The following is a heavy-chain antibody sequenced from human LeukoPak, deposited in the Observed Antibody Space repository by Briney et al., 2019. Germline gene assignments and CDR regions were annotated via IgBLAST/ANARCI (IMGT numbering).Heavy chain of an antibody. CDR3: ATSLACSGGACYPNWFDS. V-gene: IGHV5-51*01. Sequence: GESLKISCKASGYSFTNYWIGWVRQMPGEGLEWMGLIYPGDSNTRYSPSIQGQVTMSADKSITTAYLQWSSLKASDTAMYFCATSLACSGGACYPNWFDSWGQGTLVTVSS. CDR1: GYSFTNYW. J-gene: IGHJ5*01. CDR2: IYPGDSNT. D-gene: IGHD2-15*01.